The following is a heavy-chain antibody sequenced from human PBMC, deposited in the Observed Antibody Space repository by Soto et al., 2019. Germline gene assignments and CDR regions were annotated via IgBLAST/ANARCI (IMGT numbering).Heavy chain of an antibody. V-gene: IGHV3-30*18. J-gene: IGHJ4*02. CDR1: GFTFSSYG. CDR3: AKEGPITNWYFDY. Sequence: QVQLVESGGGVVQPGRSLRLSCAASGFTFSSYGMHWVRQAPGKGLEWVTVISYDGKVAYYADSVKGRFTTSRDNSKNTLYLQMNSLTTEDTAMYYCAKEGPITNWYFDYWGQGTLVTVSS. CDR2: ISYDGKVA. D-gene: IGHD1-1*01.